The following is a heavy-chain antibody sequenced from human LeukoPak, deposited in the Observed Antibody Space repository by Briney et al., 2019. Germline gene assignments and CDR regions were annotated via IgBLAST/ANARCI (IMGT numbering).Heavy chain of an antibody. CDR1: GFTFSSYA. CDR3: AKDQDYYGSGSYLSSGY. D-gene: IGHD3-10*01. CDR2: ISGSGGST. V-gene: IGHV3-23*01. J-gene: IGHJ4*02. Sequence: GGSLRLSCAASGFTFSSYAMSWVRQAPGKGLEWVSAISGSGGSTYYADSVKGRFTISRDNSKNTLYLQMNSLRAEDTAVYYCAKDQDYYGSGSYLSSGYWGQGTLVTVSS.